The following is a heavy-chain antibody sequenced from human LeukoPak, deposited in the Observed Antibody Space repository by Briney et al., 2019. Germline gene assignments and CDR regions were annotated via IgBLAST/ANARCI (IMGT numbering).Heavy chain of an antibody. CDR1: GLTFSIHW. Sequence: GGSLRLSCAASGLTFSIHWMNWVRQAPGKGLECVANINQDGSDKYYVDSVKGRFTISRDNTKNSLYLQMDSLRAEDTAVYYCVGGDYWGQGTLVTVSS. V-gene: IGHV3-7*01. CDR3: VGGDY. J-gene: IGHJ4*02. CDR2: INQDGSDK.